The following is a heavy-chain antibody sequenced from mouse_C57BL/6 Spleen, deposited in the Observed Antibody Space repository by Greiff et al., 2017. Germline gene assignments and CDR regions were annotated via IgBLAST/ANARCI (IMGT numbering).Heavy chain of an antibody. CDR2: IHPNSGST. D-gene: IGHD2-3*01. J-gene: IGHJ3*01. V-gene: IGHV1-64*01. Sequence: VQLQQPGAELVKPGASVKLSCKASGYTFTSYWMHWVKQRPGQGLEWIGMIHPNSGSTNYNEKFKSKATLTVDKSSSTAYMQLSSLTSEDSAVYYCARVGYDGYGAYWGQGTLVTVSA. CDR1: GYTFTSYW. CDR3: ARVGYDGYGAY.